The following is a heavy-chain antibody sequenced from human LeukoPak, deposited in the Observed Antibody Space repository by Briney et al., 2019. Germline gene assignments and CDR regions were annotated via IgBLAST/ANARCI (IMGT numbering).Heavy chain of an antibody. CDR1: GGTFSSYA. Sequence: ASVKVSCKASGGTFSSYAISWVRQAPGQGLEWMGRIIPILGIANYAQKFQGRVTITADKSTSTAYMELSSLRSEDTAVYYRARGAGSSWYGDAFDIWGQGTMVTVSS. J-gene: IGHJ3*02. D-gene: IGHD6-13*01. CDR3: ARGAGSSWYGDAFDI. V-gene: IGHV1-69*04. CDR2: IIPILGIA.